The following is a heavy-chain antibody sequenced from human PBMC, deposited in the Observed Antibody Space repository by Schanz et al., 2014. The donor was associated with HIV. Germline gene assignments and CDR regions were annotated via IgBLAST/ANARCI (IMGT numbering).Heavy chain of an antibody. J-gene: IGHJ2*01. CDR3: AASMYNGSYGTHYYFDL. D-gene: IGHD1-26*01. Sequence: QVPLVQSGAEVKKPGSSVMVSCKTSGGTFTNYAISWVRQAPGQGLQWMGGIIPFFGTANYAQTLQGRLTITADESTGTADMDLTSLRYEDTALYYCAASMYNGSYGTHYYFDLWGRGTLVTVSS. CDR1: GGTFTNYA. V-gene: IGHV1-69*12. CDR2: IIPFFGTA.